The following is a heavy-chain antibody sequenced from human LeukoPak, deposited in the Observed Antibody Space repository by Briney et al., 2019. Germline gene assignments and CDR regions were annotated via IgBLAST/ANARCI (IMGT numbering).Heavy chain of an antibody. Sequence: ASVKVSCKASGYTFTSYGISWVRQAPGQGLEWMGWISAYNGNTNYAQKLQGRVTMTTDTSTSTAYMELRSLRSDDTAVYYCASMSGSYYLPFRFDPWGLGTLVTVSS. CDR1: GYTFTSYG. D-gene: IGHD1-26*01. CDR2: ISAYNGNT. J-gene: IGHJ5*02. CDR3: ASMSGSYYLPFRFDP. V-gene: IGHV1-18*01.